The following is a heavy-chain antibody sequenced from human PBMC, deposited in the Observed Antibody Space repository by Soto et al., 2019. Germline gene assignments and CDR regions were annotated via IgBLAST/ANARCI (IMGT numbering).Heavy chain of an antibody. CDR2: INTDGSTT. V-gene: IGHV3-74*01. D-gene: IGHD3-16*01. CDR1: GFTFSNYW. J-gene: IGHJ4*02. Sequence: EVQLVESGGGLVQPGGSLRLSCAASGFTFSNYWMHWVRQAPGKGPVWVSRINTDGSTTNYADSVKGRFTISRDNAKNTLYLQINSLGAEDTALYYCARDLGGYASHWGQGTLVTVSS. CDR3: ARDLGGYASH.